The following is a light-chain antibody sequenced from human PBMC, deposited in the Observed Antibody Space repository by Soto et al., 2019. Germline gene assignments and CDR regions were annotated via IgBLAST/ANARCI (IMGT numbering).Light chain of an antibody. CDR1: QSVSSN. J-gene: IGKJ4*01. Sequence: IVMTQSPATLSVSPGERATLSCRASQSVSSNLAWYQQKPGQAPRLLIYAASSRATGIPDRFSGSGSGTDFTLTISRLEPEDFAVYYCQQFSSYPLTFGGGTKVDIK. CDR2: AAS. V-gene: IGKV3-20*01. CDR3: QQFSSYPLT.